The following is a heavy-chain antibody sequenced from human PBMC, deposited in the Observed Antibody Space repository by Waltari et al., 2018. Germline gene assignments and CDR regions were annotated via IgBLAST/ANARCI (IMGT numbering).Heavy chain of an antibody. CDR1: GFTFSDHF. D-gene: IGHD5-12*01. V-gene: IGHV3-72*01. CDR3: ARISIVATD. J-gene: IGHJ4*02. CDR2: ARGKANSYST. Sequence: EVRLVESGGGFVQPGGSLRLSCAASGFTFSDHFFDWVRQAPGKGLEWVGRARGKANSYSTEYAPSVKDRFTISRDDSRNSLYLQMNSLKTEDTAVYYCARISIVATDWGQGTLVTVSS.